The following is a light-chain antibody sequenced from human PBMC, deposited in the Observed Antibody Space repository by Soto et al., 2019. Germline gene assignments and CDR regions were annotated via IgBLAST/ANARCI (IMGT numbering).Light chain of an antibody. CDR2: DVS. J-gene: IGLJ3*02. CDR1: SSDVGGYNY. Sequence: QSALTQPASVSGSPGQSITISCTGTSSDVGGYNYVSWYQQHPGKAPQLMIYDVSNRPSGVSNRFSGSKSGNTASLTISGLQSEDEADYYCKSYTSSSTLEVVLGGGTKLTVL. CDR3: KSYTSSSTLEVV. V-gene: IGLV2-14*01.